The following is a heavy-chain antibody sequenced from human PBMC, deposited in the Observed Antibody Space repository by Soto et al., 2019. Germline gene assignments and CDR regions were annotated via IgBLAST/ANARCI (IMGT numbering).Heavy chain of an antibody. CDR1: GYTFTSYG. D-gene: IGHD3-9*01. CDR2: ISAYNGNT. Sequence: ASVKVSCKASGYTFTSYGISWVRQAPGQGLEWMGWISAYNGNTNYAQKLQGRVTMTTDTSTSTAYMELRSLRSDDTAVYYCARGLDSYDILTGSMCYWGQGTLVTVSS. CDR3: ARGLDSYDILTGSMCY. J-gene: IGHJ4*02. V-gene: IGHV1-18*01.